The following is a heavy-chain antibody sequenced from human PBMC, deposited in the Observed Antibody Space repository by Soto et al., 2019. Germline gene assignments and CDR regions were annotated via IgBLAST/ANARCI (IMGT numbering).Heavy chain of an antibody. CDR1: GDSVSSNSAA. V-gene: IGHV6-1*01. J-gene: IGHJ4*02. Sequence: SQTISLTCAISGDSVSSNSAAWNWIRQSPSRGLEWLGRTYYRSKWYNDYAVSVKSRITINPDTSKNQFSLQLNSVTPEDTAVYYCAREVRYSSGWYELYDYWGQGTLVTVSS. CDR3: AREVRYSSGWYELYDY. D-gene: IGHD6-19*01. CDR2: TYYRSKWYN.